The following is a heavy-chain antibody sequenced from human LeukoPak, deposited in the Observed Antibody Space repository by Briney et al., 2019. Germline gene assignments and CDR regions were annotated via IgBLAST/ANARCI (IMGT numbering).Heavy chain of an antibody. Sequence: GASVKVSCKASGYTFTSYYMHWVRQAPGQGLEWMGIINPSGGSTSYAQKFQGRVTITRNTSISTAYMELSSLRSEDTAVYYCARGTTTDGGFDYWGQGTLVTVSS. CDR3: ARGTTTDGGFDY. D-gene: IGHD1/OR15-1a*01. V-gene: IGHV1-46*01. CDR1: GYTFTSYY. CDR2: INPSGGST. J-gene: IGHJ4*02.